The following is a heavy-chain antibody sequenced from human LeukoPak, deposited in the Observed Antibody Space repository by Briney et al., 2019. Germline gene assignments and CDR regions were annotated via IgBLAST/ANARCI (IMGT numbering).Heavy chain of an antibody. D-gene: IGHD3-9*01. V-gene: IGHV3-7*01. CDR3: ARSGKIYFDWLLDY. CDR2: IKQDGSEK. Sequence: GGSLRLSCAASGFTFSSYGMHWVRQAPGKGLEWVANIKQDGSEKYYVDSVKGRFTISRDNAKNSLYLQMNSLRAEDTAVYYCARSGKIYFDWLLDYWGQGTLVTVSS. J-gene: IGHJ4*02. CDR1: GFTFSSYG.